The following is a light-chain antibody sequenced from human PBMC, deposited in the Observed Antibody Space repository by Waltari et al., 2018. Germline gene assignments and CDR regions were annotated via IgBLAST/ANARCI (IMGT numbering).Light chain of an antibody. V-gene: IGKV1-12*01. CDR3: QQANSFPPS. J-gene: IGKJ4*01. Sequence: DIQMTQSPSPVSASVGDRVTTTCRASQGIANWLAWYQQKPGKAPNLLIYGTSNLQSGVPSRFSGSGSGTGFTLTISSLQPEDFGTYYCQQANSFPPSFGGGTRVEIK. CDR2: GTS. CDR1: QGIANW.